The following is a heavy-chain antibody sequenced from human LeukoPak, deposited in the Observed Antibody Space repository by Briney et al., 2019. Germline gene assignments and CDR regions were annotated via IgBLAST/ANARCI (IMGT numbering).Heavy chain of an antibody. V-gene: IGHV3-48*03. J-gene: IGHJ4*02. CDR2: ISSSGSTI. D-gene: IGHD3-10*01. CDR3: ASFTYYYGSGSYSDY. Sequence: GGSLRLSCAASGFTFSSYEMNRVRQAPGKGLEWVSYISSSGSTIYYADSVKGRFTISRDNAKNSLYLQMNSLRAEDTAVYYCASFTYYYGSGSYSDYWGQGTLVTVSS. CDR1: GFTFSSYE.